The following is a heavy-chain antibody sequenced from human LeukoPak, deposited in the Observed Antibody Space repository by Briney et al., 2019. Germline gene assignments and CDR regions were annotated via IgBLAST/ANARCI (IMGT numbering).Heavy chain of an antibody. Sequence: GRSLRLSCAASGFTFDDYAMHWVRQAPGKGLEWVSGISWNSGSIGYADSVKGRFTLSRDNAKNSLYLQMNSLRADDTALYYCAKDISVGSGYQGWYFDLWGRGTLVTVSS. J-gene: IGHJ2*01. V-gene: IGHV3-9*01. CDR1: GFTFDDYA. CDR3: AKDISVGSGYQGWYFDL. D-gene: IGHD3-3*01. CDR2: ISWNSGSI.